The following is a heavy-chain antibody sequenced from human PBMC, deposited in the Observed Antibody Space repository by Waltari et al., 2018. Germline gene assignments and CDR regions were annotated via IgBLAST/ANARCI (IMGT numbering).Heavy chain of an antibody. J-gene: IGHJ4*02. D-gene: IGHD5-12*01. Sequence: QVQLQESGPGLVKPSGTLSLTCAVSGGSISSNNWWSWVRQPPGKGLEWIGEIYHSGSTNYNPSLKSRVTISGDKSKNQFSLKLSSVTAADTAVYYCSRVMEMATGFDSWGQGTLVTVSS. CDR2: IYHSGST. CDR1: GGSISSNNW. V-gene: IGHV4-4*02. CDR3: SRVMEMATGFDS.